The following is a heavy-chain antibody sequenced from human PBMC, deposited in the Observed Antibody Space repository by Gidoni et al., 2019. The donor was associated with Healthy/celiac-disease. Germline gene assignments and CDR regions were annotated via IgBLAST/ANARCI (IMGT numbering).Heavy chain of an antibody. J-gene: IGHJ6*02. CDR1: GYTFTTYG. CDR2: INTYNGNT. V-gene: IGHV1-18*01. Sequence: QVQLVQSGAEVKKPGASVKVPCKASGYTFTTYGISGVRTAPGQGLEWMGWINTYNGNTNYAQKLQGRVTMTTDTSTSTSYMELRSLRSDDTAVYYCARGGEDCSSTSCYTSYYYYGMDVWGQGTTVTVSS. CDR3: ARGGEDCSSTSCYTSYYYYGMDV. D-gene: IGHD2-2*02.